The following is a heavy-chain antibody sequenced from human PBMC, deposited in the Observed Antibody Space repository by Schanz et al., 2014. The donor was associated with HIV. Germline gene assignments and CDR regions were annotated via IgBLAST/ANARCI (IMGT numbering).Heavy chain of an antibody. Sequence: EVHLVESGGGMVQPGGSLRLSCSAFGFTFSDFWMTWVRQAPGKGLEWVANIKQDESEKYYVDSVKGRFTISRDNAKKSLYLRMNSLRAEDTAVYYCASTRERYSGATSGFDYWGQGTLVTVST. CDR1: GFTFSDFW. D-gene: IGHD1-26*01. J-gene: IGHJ4*02. CDR3: ASTRERYSGATSGFDY. V-gene: IGHV3-7*01. CDR2: IKQDESEK.